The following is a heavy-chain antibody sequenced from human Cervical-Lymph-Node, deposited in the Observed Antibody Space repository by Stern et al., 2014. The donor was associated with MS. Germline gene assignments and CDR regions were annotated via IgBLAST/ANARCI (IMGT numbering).Heavy chain of an antibody. D-gene: IGHD3-3*01. CDR3: ATLFEVGDTDY. CDR1: GFTFSRNG. CDR2: IDKSGSYK. J-gene: IGHJ4*02. V-gene: IGHV3-21*01. Sequence: EVQLEESGGGLVKPGGSLRLSCAASGFTFSRNGMNWVRQAPGKGLEWVSSIDKSGSYKFYADAVMGRFTISRDNAKNSLYLQMGSLRAEDTAVYYCATLFEVGDTDYWGQGTLVTVSS.